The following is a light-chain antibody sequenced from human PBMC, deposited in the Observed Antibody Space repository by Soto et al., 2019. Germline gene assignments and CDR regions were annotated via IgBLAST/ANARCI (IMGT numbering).Light chain of an antibody. CDR1: QSISTY. CDR2: EAS. Sequence: EIVLTQSPATLSLSPGETATLSCRASQSISTYLAWYQKKPGQAPRLLMYEASNRATGVPARFSGSGSGTDFTLTISSLQPEDFATYYCQQSYSTPTFGQGTRLEIK. CDR3: QQSYSTPT. J-gene: IGKJ5*01. V-gene: IGKV3-11*01.